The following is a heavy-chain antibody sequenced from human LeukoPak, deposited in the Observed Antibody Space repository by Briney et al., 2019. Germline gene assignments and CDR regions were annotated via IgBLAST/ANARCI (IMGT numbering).Heavy chain of an antibody. J-gene: IGHJ4*02. Sequence: PSETLSLTCAVYGGSFSGYYWSWIRQPPGKGLEWIGEINHSGSTNYNPSLKSRVTISVDTSKNQFSLKLSSVTAADTAVYYCARGYCSITSCYIFDYWGQGTLVTVSS. CDR1: GGSFSGYY. D-gene: IGHD2-2*02. CDR3: ARGYCSITSCYIFDY. CDR2: INHSGST. V-gene: IGHV4-34*01.